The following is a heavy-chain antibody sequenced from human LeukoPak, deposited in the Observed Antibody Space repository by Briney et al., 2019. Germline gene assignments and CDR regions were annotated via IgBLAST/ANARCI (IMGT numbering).Heavy chain of an antibody. CDR2: ISSSGSTI. J-gene: IGHJ4*02. D-gene: IGHD5-18*01. Sequence: CLRLSCAASVFTFSSYEMHGVSQAPGKGLEWGSDISSSGSTIHYADSVKGRFSFSRDNPENSLYLRMTRLRAWDTAVYDCAREQLWLQSWFDYWGQGTLVTVSS. CDR3: AREQLWLQSWFDY. CDR1: VFTFSSYE. V-gene: IGHV3-48*03.